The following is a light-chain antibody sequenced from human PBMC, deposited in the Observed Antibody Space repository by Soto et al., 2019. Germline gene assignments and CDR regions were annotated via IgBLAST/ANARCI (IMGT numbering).Light chain of an antibody. Sequence: DIQMTQSPSSLSASVGDRVTITCRASQSISSYLNWYQQKPGKAPKLLIYAASSLQSGVPSRFSGSGSGTDFPLTISSLQPEDFATYYCQQSYSTPFTFGPGPKVHIK. V-gene: IGKV1-39*01. CDR1: QSISSY. CDR3: QQSYSTPFT. CDR2: AAS. J-gene: IGKJ3*01.